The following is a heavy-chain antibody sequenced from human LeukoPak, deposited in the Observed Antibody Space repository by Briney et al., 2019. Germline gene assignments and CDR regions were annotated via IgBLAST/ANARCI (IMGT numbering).Heavy chain of an antibody. CDR2: IYPGDSDT. Sequence: GESLKISCKGSGYSFTSYWIGWVRQMPGKGLEWMGIIYPGDSDTRYSPSFQGQVTISADKSISTAYLQWSSLKASDTAMYYCARHAPGYYYDSSGYHFDYWGQGTLVTVSS. CDR3: ARHAPGYYYDSSGYHFDY. J-gene: IGHJ4*02. V-gene: IGHV5-51*01. D-gene: IGHD3-22*01. CDR1: GYSFTSYW.